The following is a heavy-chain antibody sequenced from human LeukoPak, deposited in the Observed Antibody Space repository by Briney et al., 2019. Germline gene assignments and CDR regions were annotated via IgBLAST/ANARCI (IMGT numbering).Heavy chain of an antibody. J-gene: IGHJ4*02. Sequence: SQTLSLTCTVSGGSISSGSYYWSWIRQPAGKGLEWIGRIYTSGSTNYDPSLKSRVAISVDTSKNQFSLKLSSVTAADTAVYYCARETRPTNFDYWGQGTLVTVSS. CDR3: ARETRPTNFDY. CDR2: IYTSGST. CDR1: GGSISSGSYY. V-gene: IGHV4-61*02.